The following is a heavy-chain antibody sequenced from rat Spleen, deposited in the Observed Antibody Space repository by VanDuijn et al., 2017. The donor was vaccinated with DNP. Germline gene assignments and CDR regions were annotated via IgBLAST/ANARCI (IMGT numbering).Heavy chain of an antibody. Sequence: EVQLVESGGDLVQPGRSLKLSCAASGFTFSAYYMAWVRQAPAKGLEWVAYLGSPAYSPYYADSVKGRFTIPKDNAKSTLYLQMNSLRSEDMATYYCVRWNSGHFDYWGQGVMVTVSS. V-gene: IGHV5-22*01. CDR1: GFTFSAYY. J-gene: IGHJ2*01. CDR2: LGSPAYSP. D-gene: IGHD4-3*01. CDR3: VRWNSGHFDY.